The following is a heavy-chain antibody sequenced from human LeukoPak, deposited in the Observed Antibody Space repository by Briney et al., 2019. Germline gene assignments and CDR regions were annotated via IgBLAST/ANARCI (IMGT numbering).Heavy chain of an antibody. J-gene: IGHJ4*02. CDR2: INWNGGST. CDR1: GFTFDDYG. V-gene: IGHV3-20*04. Sequence: RSGGSLRLSCAASGFTFDDYGMSWVRQAPGKGLEWVSGINWNGGSTGYADSVKGRFTISRDNAKNSLYLQMNSLRAEDTALYYCARDTSSSYGSGSDYWGQGTLVTVSS. CDR3: ARDTSSSYGSGSDY. D-gene: IGHD3-10*01.